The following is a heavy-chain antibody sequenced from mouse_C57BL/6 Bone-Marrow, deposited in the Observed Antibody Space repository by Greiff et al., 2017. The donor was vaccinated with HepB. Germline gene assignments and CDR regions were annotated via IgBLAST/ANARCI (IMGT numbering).Heavy chain of an antibody. Sequence: VQLQQSGTVLARPGASVKMSCKTSGYTFTSYWMHWVKQRPGQGLEWIGAIYPGNSDTSYNQKFKGKAKLTAVTSASTAYMELSSLTNEDSAVYYCTYYSNYGGYFDVWGTGTTVTVSS. D-gene: IGHD2-5*01. CDR3: TYYSNYGGYFDV. V-gene: IGHV1-5*01. CDR2: IYPGNSDT. CDR1: GYTFTSYW. J-gene: IGHJ1*03.